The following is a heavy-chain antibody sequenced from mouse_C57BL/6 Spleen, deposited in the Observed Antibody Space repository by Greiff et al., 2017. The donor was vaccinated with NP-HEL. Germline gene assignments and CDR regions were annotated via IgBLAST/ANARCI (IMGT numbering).Heavy chain of an antibody. V-gene: IGHV5-16*01. CDR2: INYDGSRT. CDR3: GREGDGYYYFDY. CDR1: GFTFSDYY. J-gene: IGHJ2*01. D-gene: IGHD2-3*01. Sequence: EVQLKQPGAGLVQPGSSMKFSCTASGFTFSDYYMAWVRQVPGKGLEWIGIINYDGSRTYYLDSLKSRFIISRDNAKNILYLQMSSLKSEDTATYYCGREGDGYYYFDYWGQGTTLTVSS.